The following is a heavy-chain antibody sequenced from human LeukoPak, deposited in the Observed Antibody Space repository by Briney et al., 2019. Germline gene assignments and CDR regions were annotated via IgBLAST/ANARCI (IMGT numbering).Heavy chain of an antibody. Sequence: GGSLRLSCAASGFTFSNYAMHWVRQPPGKGLEWVAVVSYDGSNKYYADSVKGRFTISRDNSKNTLYLQVDSLRAEDTAVYYCAKEGVAAAGTRQAFFDPWGQGTLVTVSS. V-gene: IGHV3-30-3*01. J-gene: IGHJ5*02. CDR3: AKEGVAAAGTRQAFFDP. CDR2: VSYDGSNK. D-gene: IGHD6-13*01. CDR1: GFTFSNYA.